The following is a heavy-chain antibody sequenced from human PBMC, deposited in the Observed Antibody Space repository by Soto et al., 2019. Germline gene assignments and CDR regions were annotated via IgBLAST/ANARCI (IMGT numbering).Heavy chain of an antibody. CDR2: ISGSGGST. D-gene: IGHD3-3*01. V-gene: IGHV3-23*01. Sequence: EVQLLESGGGLVQPGGSLRLSCAASGFTFSSYAMSWVRQAPGKGLEWVSAISGSGGSTYYADSVKGRFTISRDNSKNTLYLQMNSLRAEDTAVYYCAKTSGGEQYYDFWSGYYTNYYYYYGMDVWGQGTTVTVSS. CDR3: AKTSGGEQYYDFWSGYYTNYYYYYGMDV. J-gene: IGHJ6*02. CDR1: GFTFSSYA.